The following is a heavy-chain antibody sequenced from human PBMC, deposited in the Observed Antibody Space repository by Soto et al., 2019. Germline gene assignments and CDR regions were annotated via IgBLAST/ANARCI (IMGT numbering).Heavy chain of an antibody. Sequence: AGGSLRLSCAASGFTFSSYGMHWVRQAPGKGLEWVAVISYDGSNKYYADSVKGRFTISRDNSKNTLYLQMNSLRAEDTAVYYCAKDPNYDFWSGPDYWGQGTLVTVSS. CDR2: ISYDGSNK. V-gene: IGHV3-30*18. D-gene: IGHD3-3*01. CDR1: GFTFSSYG. CDR3: AKDPNYDFWSGPDY. J-gene: IGHJ4*02.